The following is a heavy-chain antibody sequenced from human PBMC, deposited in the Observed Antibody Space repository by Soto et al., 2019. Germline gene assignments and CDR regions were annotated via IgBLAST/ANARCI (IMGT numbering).Heavy chain of an antibody. D-gene: IGHD4-17*01. V-gene: IGHV4-59*01. J-gene: IGHJ4*02. CDR3: ARTPDYGGNSDY. CDR2: IYYSGST. Sequence: SETLSLTCTVSGGSISSYYWSWIRQPPGKGLEWIWYIYYSGSTNYNPSLKSRVTISVDTSKNQFSLKLSSVTAADTAVYYCARTPDYGGNSDYWGQGTLVTVSS. CDR1: GGSISSYY.